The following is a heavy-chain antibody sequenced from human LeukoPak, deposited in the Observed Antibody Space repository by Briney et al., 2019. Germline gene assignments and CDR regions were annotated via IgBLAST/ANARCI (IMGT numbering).Heavy chain of an antibody. CDR3: ARATHYDYIWGSYRLHNWFDP. D-gene: IGHD3-16*02. CDR2: INHSGST. J-gene: IGHJ5*02. Sequence: PSETLSLTCAVYGGSFSGYYWSWIRRPPGKGLEWIGEINHSGSTNYNPSLKSRVTISVDTSKNQFSLKLSSVTAADTAVYYCARATHYDYIWGSYRLHNWFDPWGQGTLVTVSS. V-gene: IGHV4-34*01. CDR1: GGSFSGYY.